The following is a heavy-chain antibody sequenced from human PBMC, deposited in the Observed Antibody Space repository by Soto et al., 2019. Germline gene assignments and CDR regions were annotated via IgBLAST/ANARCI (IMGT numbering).Heavy chain of an antibody. V-gene: IGHV3-13*01. D-gene: IGHD6-13*01. CDR3: ARSYSSSWYSHYYYGMDV. Sequence: GGSLRLSCAASGFTFSSYDMHWVRQATGKGLEWVSAIGTAGDTYYPGSVKGRFTISRENAKNSLYLQMNSLRAGDTAVYYCARSYSSSWYSHYYYGMDVWGQGTTVTVYS. CDR2: IGTAGDT. CDR1: GFTFSSYD. J-gene: IGHJ6*02.